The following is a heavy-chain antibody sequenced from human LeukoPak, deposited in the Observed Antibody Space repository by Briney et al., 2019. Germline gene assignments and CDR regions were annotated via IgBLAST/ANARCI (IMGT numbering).Heavy chain of an antibody. J-gene: IGHJ4*02. CDR2: IYYGGST. D-gene: IGHD2-2*01. Sequence: SETLSLTCTVSGGSISSHYWSWLRQPPGKGLEWIGCIYYGGSTNYNPSLKSRVTISVDTSKNQFSLKLSSVTAADTAVYYCARGRSPAARKYYFDYWGQGTLVTVSS. CDR3: ARGRSPAARKYYFDY. CDR1: GGSISSHY. V-gene: IGHV4-59*11.